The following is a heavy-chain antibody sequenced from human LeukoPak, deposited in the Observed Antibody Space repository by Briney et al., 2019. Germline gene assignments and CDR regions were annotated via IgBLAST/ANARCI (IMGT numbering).Heavy chain of an antibody. CDR3: AREFVVVTHRKSYYFDY. V-gene: IGHV1-69*13. CDR1: GGTFSSYV. J-gene: IGHJ4*02. D-gene: IGHD2-21*02. Sequence: SVKVSCKASGGTFSSYVISWVRQAPGQGLEWMGGIIPIFGTANYAQKFQGRVTITADESTSTAYMELSSLRSEDTAVYYCAREFVVVTHRKSYYFDYWGQGTLVTVSS. CDR2: IIPIFGTA.